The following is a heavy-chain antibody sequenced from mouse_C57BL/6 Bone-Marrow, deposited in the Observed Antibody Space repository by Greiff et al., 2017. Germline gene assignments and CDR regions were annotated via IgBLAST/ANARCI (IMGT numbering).Heavy chain of an antibody. V-gene: IGHV5-4*01. CDR3: ARMYDYDRRDFDV. J-gene: IGHJ1*03. CDR2: ISDGGSYT. CDR1: GFTFSSYA. Sequence: EVQVVESGGGLVKPGGSLKLSCAASGFTFSSYAMSWVRQTPEKRLEWVATISDGGSYTYYPDNVKGRFTISRDNAKNNLYLQMSHLKSEDTAMYYCARMYDYDRRDFDVWGTGTTVTVSS. D-gene: IGHD2-4*01.